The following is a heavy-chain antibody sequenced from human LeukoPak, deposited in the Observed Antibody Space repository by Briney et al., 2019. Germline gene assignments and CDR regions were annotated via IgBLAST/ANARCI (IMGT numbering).Heavy chain of an antibody. J-gene: IGHJ4*02. CDR3: ARHLYGSGWYGNFDF. V-gene: IGHV4-59*08. CDR2: IRYSGST. Sequence: SETLSLTCAVSGGSISGYYWSWIRQPPGKGLEWIGFIRYSGSTNYNPSLQSRVTISVDTSKSQFSLKRSSVTAADSAVYFCARHLYGSGWYGNFDFWGQGTLVTVSS. CDR1: GGSISGYY. D-gene: IGHD6-19*01.